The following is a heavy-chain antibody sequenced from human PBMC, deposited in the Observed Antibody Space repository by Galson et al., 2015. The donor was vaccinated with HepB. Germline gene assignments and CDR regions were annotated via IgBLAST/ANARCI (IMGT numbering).Heavy chain of an antibody. J-gene: IGHJ3*02. D-gene: IGHD3-10*01. Sequence: SVKVSCKVSGYTLTELSMHWVRQAPGKGLEWMGGFDPEDGETIYAQKFQGRVTMTEDTSTDTAYMELSSLRSEDTAVYYCATFGIGGVRDAFDIWGQGTMVTVSS. CDR1: GYTLTELS. CDR3: ATFGIGGVRDAFDI. V-gene: IGHV1-24*01. CDR2: FDPEDGET.